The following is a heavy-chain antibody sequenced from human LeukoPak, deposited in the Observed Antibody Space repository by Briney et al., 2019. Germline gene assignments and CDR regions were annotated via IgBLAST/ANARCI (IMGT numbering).Heavy chain of an antibody. CDR3: ARGTGGAAAADFDP. J-gene: IGHJ5*02. D-gene: IGHD6-13*01. CDR1: GGSISSYF. CDR2: VYYSGST. V-gene: IGHV4-59*01. Sequence: PSETLSLTCTVSGGSISSYFWSWIRQPPGKGLEWIGYVYYSGSTNYNPSLKSRVTISVDTSKKQFSLKLSSATAADTAVYYCARGTGGAAAADFDPWGQGTLVTVSS.